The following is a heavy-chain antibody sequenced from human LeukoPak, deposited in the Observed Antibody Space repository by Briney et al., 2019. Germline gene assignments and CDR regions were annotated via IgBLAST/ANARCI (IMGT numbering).Heavy chain of an antibody. Sequence: PGESLKISCKGSGYSFTSYWIGWVRPMPGKGLEWMGIIYPGDSDTRYSPSFHGQVTISADKSISTAYLQWSSLKASDTAMYYCARPRHDSSGYYRYWYFDLWGRGTLVTVSS. J-gene: IGHJ2*01. V-gene: IGHV5-51*01. D-gene: IGHD3-22*01. CDR1: GYSFTSYW. CDR3: ARPRHDSSGYYRYWYFDL. CDR2: IYPGDSDT.